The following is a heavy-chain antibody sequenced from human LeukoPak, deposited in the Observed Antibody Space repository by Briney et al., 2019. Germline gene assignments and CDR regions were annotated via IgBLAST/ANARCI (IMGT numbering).Heavy chain of an antibody. CDR2: IYYSGSN. V-gene: IGHV4-39*01. Sequence: WDTLSLPCTVSVRSNSRSRYYWRRVPQPPGMGVEWIGSIYYSGSNYYYPSLKGRATISVDTSKNQFSLKLNSVTATDTAVYYCARHYGPWGQGTLVTVSS. D-gene: IGHD3-10*01. CDR1: VRSNSRSRYY. CDR3: ARHYGP. J-gene: IGHJ4*02.